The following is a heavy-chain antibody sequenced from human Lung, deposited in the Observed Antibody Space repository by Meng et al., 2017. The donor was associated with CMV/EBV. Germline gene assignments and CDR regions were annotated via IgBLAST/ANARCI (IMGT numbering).Heavy chain of an antibody. CDR1: GFTFNTYW. CDR2: LNQDGSQK. Sequence: GGSLRLSCAASGFTFNTYWMTWVRQAPGKGLEWVATLNQDGSQKYYVDSVKGRFTVSKDNAKYSLSLQMSSLRVEDTAVYYCATDTGSHWGTGTWVPVAS. CDR3: ATDTGSH. D-gene: IGHD3-10*01. V-gene: IGHV3-7*01. J-gene: IGHJ4*01.